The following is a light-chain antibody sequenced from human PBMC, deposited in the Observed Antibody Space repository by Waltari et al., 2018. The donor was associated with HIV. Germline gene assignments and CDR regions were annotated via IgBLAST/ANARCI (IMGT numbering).Light chain of an antibody. J-gene: IGKJ1*01. CDR3: QQYGSPPQT. Sequence: EIVLTQSPGTLSLSPGERATLSCRASQRMSSGYLSWYQHKPGQAPRLLIYATSKRAPGISDRFSGSGSGADFTLTISSLEPDDFAVYYCQQYGSPPQTFGQGTKVEVK. CDR2: ATS. CDR1: QRMSSGY. V-gene: IGKV3-20*01.